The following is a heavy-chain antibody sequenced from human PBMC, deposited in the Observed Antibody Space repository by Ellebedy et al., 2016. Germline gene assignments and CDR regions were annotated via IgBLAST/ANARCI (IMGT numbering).Heavy chain of an antibody. CDR3: ARVGLTGSPNFDI. CDR1: GFTFSSYS. Sequence: GGSLRLSCAASGFTFSSYSMNWVRQAPGKGLEWVSSISSSGYIYYADSVKGRFTISRDNANNSLYLQMNSLRAEDTAVYSCARVGLTGSPNFDIWGQGTMVTVSS. J-gene: IGHJ3*02. CDR2: ISSSGYI. V-gene: IGHV3-21*01. D-gene: IGHD1-20*01.